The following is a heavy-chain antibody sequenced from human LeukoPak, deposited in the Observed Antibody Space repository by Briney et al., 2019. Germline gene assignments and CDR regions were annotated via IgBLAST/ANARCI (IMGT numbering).Heavy chain of an antibody. CDR1: GFTFSSYG. Sequence: GGSLRLSCSASGFTFSSYGMHWVRQAPGRGLEWVAAIWYDGINKYYADFVKGRFTISRDTSKSTLYLQMNSLRAEDTAVYYCAKGAGPDYWGQGTLVTVSS. J-gene: IGHJ4*02. CDR2: IWYDGINK. V-gene: IGHV3-33*06. CDR3: AKGAGPDY.